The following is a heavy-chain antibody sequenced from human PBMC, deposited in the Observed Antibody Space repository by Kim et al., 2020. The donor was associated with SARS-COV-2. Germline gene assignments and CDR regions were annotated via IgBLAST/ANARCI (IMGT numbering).Heavy chain of an antibody. V-gene: IGHV3-33*05. CDR1: GFTFSSYG. CDR2: ISYDGSNK. J-gene: IGHJ6*02. D-gene: IGHD7-27*01. Sequence: GGSLRLSCAASGFTFSSYGMHWVRQAPGKGLEWVAVISYDGSNKYYADSVKGRFTISRDNSKNTLYLQMNSLRAEDMAVYYCARDTPGDSYYYYYGMDVWGQGTTVTVSS. CDR3: ARDTPGDSYYYYYGMDV.